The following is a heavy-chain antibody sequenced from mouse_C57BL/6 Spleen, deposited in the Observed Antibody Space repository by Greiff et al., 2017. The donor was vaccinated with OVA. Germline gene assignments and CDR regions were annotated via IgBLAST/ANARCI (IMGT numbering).Heavy chain of an antibody. CDR1: GFTFSSYA. J-gene: IGHJ1*03. CDR2: ISDGGSYT. CDR3: SRDEISDSSYFDV. D-gene: IGHD2-13*01. V-gene: IGHV5-4*01. Sequence: EVQLVEPGGGLVKPGGSLKLSCAASGFTFSSYAMSWVRQTPEKRLEWVATISDGGSYTYYPDNVKGRFTITRDNAKNNLYLQMSHLKSEDSAMYVCSRDEISDSSYFDVWGTGTTVTVSS.